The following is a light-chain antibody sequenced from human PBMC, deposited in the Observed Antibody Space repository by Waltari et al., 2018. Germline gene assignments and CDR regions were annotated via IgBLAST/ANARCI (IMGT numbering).Light chain of an antibody. CDR3: QQRSNWPRYT. CDR2: DAS. J-gene: IGKJ2*01. CDR1: QSVGDY. V-gene: IGKV3-11*01. Sequence: EIVLTQSPATLSLSPGERPTPSCRASQSVGDYLAWHQQKPGQAPRLLIYDASNRATGIPARFSGSGSGTDFTLTISSLEPEDFAVYYCQQRSNWPRYTFGQGTKLEIK.